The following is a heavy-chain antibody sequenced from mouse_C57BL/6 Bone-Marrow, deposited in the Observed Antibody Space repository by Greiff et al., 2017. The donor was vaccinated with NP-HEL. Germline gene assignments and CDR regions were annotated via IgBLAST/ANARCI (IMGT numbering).Heavy chain of an antibody. CDR1: GYTFTSYW. CDR3: ARNLDYGNYEAWFAY. CDR2: IYPGSGST. V-gene: IGHV1-55*01. J-gene: IGHJ3*01. D-gene: IGHD2-1*01. Sequence: VKLQQPGAELVKPGASVKMSCKASGYTFTSYWITWVKQRPGQGLEWIGDIYPGSGSTNYNEKFKSKATLTVDTSSSTAYMQLSSLTSEDSAVYYCARNLDYGNYEAWFAYWGQGTLVTVSA.